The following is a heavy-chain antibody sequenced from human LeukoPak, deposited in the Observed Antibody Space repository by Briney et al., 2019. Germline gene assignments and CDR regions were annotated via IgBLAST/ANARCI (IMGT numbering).Heavy chain of an antibody. CDR2: IDPNSGGT. D-gene: IGHD3-10*01. J-gene: IGHJ3*02. V-gene: IGHV1-2*02. Sequence: GASVKVSCKASGYIFTGYFMHWVRQAPGQGLEWMGRIDPNSGGTIYAQKFQGRGTMTRDTSLNTAYMDLSRLTSDDTAVYYCAAMWFGDHDAFDIWGQGTMVTVSS. CDR3: AAMWFGDHDAFDI. CDR1: GYIFTGYF.